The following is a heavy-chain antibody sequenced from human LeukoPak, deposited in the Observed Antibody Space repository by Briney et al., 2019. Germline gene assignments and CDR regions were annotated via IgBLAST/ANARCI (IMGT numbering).Heavy chain of an antibody. V-gene: IGHV3-7*01. J-gene: IGHJ5*02. D-gene: IGHD6-19*01. CDR3: TRDRGWYRLDL. CDR1: GFTFSTYW. CDR2: IKQDGSEK. Sequence: GGSLRLSCAASGFTFSTYWLSWVRQAPGKGLEWVATIKQDGSEKYYVDSVKGRFTISRDNAMNSLFLQMNSLRADDTAVYYCTRDRGWYRLDLWGQGALVTVSS.